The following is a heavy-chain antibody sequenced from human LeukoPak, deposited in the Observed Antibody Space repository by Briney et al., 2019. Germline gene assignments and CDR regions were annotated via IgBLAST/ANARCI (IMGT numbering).Heavy chain of an antibody. D-gene: IGHD4-17*01. J-gene: IGHJ3*02. V-gene: IGHV3-11*01. CDR3: ARGRLRVIGDAFDI. CDR1: GFTFSDYY. Sequence: GGSLRLSCSASGFTFSDYYMSWIRQAPGKGLEWVSYISSSGSTIYYADSVKGRFTISRDNAKNSLYLQMNSLRAEDTAVYYCARGRLRVIGDAFDIWGQGTMVTVSS. CDR2: ISSSGSTI.